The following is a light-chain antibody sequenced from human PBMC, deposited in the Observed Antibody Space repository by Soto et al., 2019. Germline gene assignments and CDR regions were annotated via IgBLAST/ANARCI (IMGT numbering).Light chain of an antibody. V-gene: IGKV3-20*01. J-gene: IGKJ1*01. Sequence: ETVLTQSPGTLSSSPGERATLSCRASQSVSSSYLAWYQQKPGQAPRLLIYGASSRATGIPDRFSGSGSGTDFTLTISRLEPEDFAVYYCQQYGSSPWTFGQGTKVDI. CDR2: GAS. CDR3: QQYGSSPWT. CDR1: QSVSSSY.